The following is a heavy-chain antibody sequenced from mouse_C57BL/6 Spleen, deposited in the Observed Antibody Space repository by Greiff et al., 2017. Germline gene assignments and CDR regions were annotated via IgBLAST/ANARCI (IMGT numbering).Heavy chain of an antibody. CDR1: GYTFTDYN. Sequence: DVKLQESGPELVKPGASVKMSCKASGYTFTDYNMHWVKQSHGKSLEWIGYINPNNGGTSYNQKFKGKATLTVNKSSSTAYMELRSLTSEDSAVYYCARAYGSSFRAYWGQGTLVTVSA. J-gene: IGHJ3*01. D-gene: IGHD1-1*01. V-gene: IGHV1-22*01. CDR3: ARAYGSSFRAY. CDR2: INPNNGGT.